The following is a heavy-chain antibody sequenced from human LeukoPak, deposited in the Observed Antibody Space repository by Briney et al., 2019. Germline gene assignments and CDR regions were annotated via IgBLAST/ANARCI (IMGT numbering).Heavy chain of an antibody. J-gene: IGHJ4*02. CDR3: AKTRVALSSGWYETGFDY. CDR2: INSDGSST. Sequence: PGGSLRLSCAASGFTFSSYWMHWVRQAPGKGLVWVSRINSDGSSTSYADSVKGRFTISRDNSKNTLYLQVNNLRAEDTAVYYCAKTRVALSSGWYETGFDYWGQGTLVTVSS. CDR1: GFTFSSYW. D-gene: IGHD6-19*01. V-gene: IGHV3-74*01.